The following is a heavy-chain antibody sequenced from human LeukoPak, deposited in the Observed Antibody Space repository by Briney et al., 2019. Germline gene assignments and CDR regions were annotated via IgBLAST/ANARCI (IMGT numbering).Heavy chain of an antibody. CDR2: IYYSGST. Sequence: SETLSLTCTVSGDSISSGDYYWSWIRQPPGKGLEWIGYIYYSGSTNYNPSLKSRVTISVDTSKNQFSLKLSSVTAADTAVYYCARSDCTNGVCYTGGYGYWGQGTLVTVSS. V-gene: IGHV4-61*08. D-gene: IGHD2-8*01. J-gene: IGHJ4*02. CDR1: GDSISSGDYY. CDR3: ARSDCTNGVCYTGGYGY.